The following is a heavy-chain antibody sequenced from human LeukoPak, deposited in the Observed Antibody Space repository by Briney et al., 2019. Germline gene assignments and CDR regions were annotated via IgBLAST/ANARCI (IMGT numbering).Heavy chain of an antibody. CDR1: GLSFGTYG. V-gene: IGHV3-30*18. D-gene: IGHD3-10*01. Sequence: PGRSLTLSCEASGLSFGTYGMHWVRQAPGKGLEWVALISYDENYRNYADSVRGRFSISRDTSRNTLFLQMNGLRTEDTAVYYCAKDLRAHRGSGGPYVDTWGQGTLVTVSS. CDR2: ISYDENYR. CDR3: AKDLRAHRGSGGPYVDT. J-gene: IGHJ5*02.